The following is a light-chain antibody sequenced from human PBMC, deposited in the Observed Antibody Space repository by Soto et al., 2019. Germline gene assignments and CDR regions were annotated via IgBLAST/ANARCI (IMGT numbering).Light chain of an antibody. Sequence: QSALTQPRSVSGSPGQSVTISCTGTSSDVGAYNHVSWYQQHPGKAPQLIIYEVSNRPSGLSNRFSASKSGNTASLTISGLQAEDGAHYYCCSYTTRSTLVFGTGTRSPS. CDR2: EVS. J-gene: IGLJ1*01. CDR3: CSYTTRSTLV. V-gene: IGLV2-14*01. CDR1: SSDVGAYNH.